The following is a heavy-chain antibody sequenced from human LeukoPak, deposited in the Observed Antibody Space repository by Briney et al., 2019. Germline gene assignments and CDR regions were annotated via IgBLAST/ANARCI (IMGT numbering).Heavy chain of an antibody. CDR2: ISGSGNNL. D-gene: IGHD2-2*01. CDR3: AKDPRVAAAYYFDY. Sequence: GGSLRLSCAASGITFSTSEMNWVRQAPGKGLGWVSYISGSGNNLYYADSVKGRFTISRDNAKNTLYLQMDSLRADDTAVYFCAKDPRVAAAYYFDYWGQGTLVTVSS. CDR1: GITFSTSE. J-gene: IGHJ4*02. V-gene: IGHV3-48*03.